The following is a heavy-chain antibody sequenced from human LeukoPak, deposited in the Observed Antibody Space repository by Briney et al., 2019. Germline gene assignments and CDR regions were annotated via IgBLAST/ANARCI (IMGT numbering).Heavy chain of an antibody. J-gene: IGHJ6*03. D-gene: IGHD3-16*01. CDR2: IYYSGST. Sequence: SETLSLTCTVSGGSISSSSYYWGWIRQPPGKGLEWIGSIYYSGSTYYNPSLKSRVTISVDTSKNQFSLKLSSVTAADTAVYYCASCFGGYYYYYMDVWGKGTTVTVSS. CDR3: ASCFGGYYYYYMDV. CDR1: GGSISSSSYY. V-gene: IGHV4-39*07.